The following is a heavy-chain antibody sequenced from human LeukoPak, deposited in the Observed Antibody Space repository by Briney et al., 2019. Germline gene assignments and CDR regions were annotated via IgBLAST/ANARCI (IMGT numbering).Heavy chain of an antibody. CDR1: GFTFSSYA. Sequence: PGRSPRLSCAPSGFTFSSYATHWGSEAPGEGLERGAVISYDRSDKCYADDLKGQFTISRDNSENTLYLQMNSLRAEDTAVYYCARGSSSRGYSDGYYWGQGTLVTVAS. J-gene: IGHJ4*02. V-gene: IGHV3-30*01. CDR2: ISYDRSDK. D-gene: IGHD5-18*01. CDR3: ARGSSSRGYSDGYY.